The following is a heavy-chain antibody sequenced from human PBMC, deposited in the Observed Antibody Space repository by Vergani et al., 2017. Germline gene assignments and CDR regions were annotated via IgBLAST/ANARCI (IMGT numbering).Heavy chain of an antibody. V-gene: IGHV3-30-3*01. D-gene: IGHD3-22*01. Sequence: QVQLVESGGGVVQPGRSLRLSCAASGFTFSSYAMHWVRQAPGKGLEWVAVISYDGSNKYYADSVKGRFTIARDNSKNTLYLQMNNLRAEDTAVYYCAREGRPAYYYDSSGYWGDAFDIWGQGTMVTVSS. CDR1: GFTFSSYA. J-gene: IGHJ3*02. CDR2: ISYDGSNK. CDR3: AREGRPAYYYDSSGYWGDAFDI.